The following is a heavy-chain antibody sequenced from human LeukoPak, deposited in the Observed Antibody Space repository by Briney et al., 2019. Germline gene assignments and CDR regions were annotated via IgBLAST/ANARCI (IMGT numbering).Heavy chain of an antibody. CDR1: GFTFSSYG. D-gene: IGHD6-19*01. V-gene: IGHV3-30*03. CDR2: ISYDGSNK. CDR3: ARDPSSGWLNLDF. J-gene: IGHJ4*02. Sequence: PGGSLRLSCAASGFTFSSYGMHWVRQAPGKGLEWVAVISYDGSNKYYADSVKGRFTISRDNAKNTVYLQMNSLRAEDMAVYYCARDPSSGWLNLDFWGQGILVTVSS.